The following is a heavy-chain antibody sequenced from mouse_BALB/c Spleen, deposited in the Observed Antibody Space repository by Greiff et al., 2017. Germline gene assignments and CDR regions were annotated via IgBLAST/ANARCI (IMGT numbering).Heavy chain of an antibody. CDR2: ISSGGSYT. Sequence: EVKLMESGGDLVKPGGSLKLSCAASGFTFSSYGMSWVRQTPDKRLEWVATISSGGSYTYYPDSVKGRFTISRDNAKNTLYLQMRILKSEDTAMYYCARRDGNYAMDYWGQGTSVTVSS. D-gene: IGHD2-1*01. CDR3: ARRDGNYAMDY. CDR1: GFTFSSYG. V-gene: IGHV5-6*02. J-gene: IGHJ4*01.